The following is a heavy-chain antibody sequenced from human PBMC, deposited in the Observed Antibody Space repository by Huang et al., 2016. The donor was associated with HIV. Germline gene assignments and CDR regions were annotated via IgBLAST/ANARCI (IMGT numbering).Heavy chain of an antibody. CDR3: ATSTPDVGAGVLRSAFDI. J-gene: IGHJ3*02. Sequence: QVQLVESGAELKKPGASVRVSCKVSGYTVSELSLHWVRQAPEKGLEWMGGFEPEEGETIYAQRLQGRVPMTEDTSTDTAYMERSSLRPEDTAVYYCATSTPDVGAGVLRSAFDIWGQGTMVTVSS. CDR1: GYTVSELS. CDR2: FEPEEGET. V-gene: IGHV1-24*01. D-gene: IGHD2-15*01.